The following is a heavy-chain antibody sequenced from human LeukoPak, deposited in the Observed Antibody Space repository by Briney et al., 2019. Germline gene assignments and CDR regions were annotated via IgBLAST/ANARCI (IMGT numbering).Heavy chain of an antibody. Sequence: SETLSLTCTVSGGSISSYYWTWMRQPAGKGLEWIGRIFSSGRPDYNPSLKSRLTMSLDTSQTQISLELTSVTAADTAVYFCSRGLVYSSGYDFGSDVWGQGTTVTVSS. V-gene: IGHV4-4*07. CDR1: GGSISSYY. D-gene: IGHD6-19*01. J-gene: IGHJ6*02. CDR3: SRGLVYSSGYDFGSDV. CDR2: IFSSGRP.